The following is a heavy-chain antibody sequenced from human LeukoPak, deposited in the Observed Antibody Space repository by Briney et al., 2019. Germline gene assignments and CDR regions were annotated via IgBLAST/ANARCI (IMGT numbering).Heavy chain of an antibody. Sequence: PGGSLRLSCGASGFTFRNYAVHWVRQAPGKGLEYVSAISSNGGSTYYANSVKGRFTISRDNSKNTLYLQMGSLRAEDMAVYYCARAPGTYYDYWGQGTLVTVSS. CDR2: ISSNGGST. CDR1: GFTFRNYA. J-gene: IGHJ4*02. D-gene: IGHD3-10*01. V-gene: IGHV3-64*01. CDR3: ARAPGTYYDY.